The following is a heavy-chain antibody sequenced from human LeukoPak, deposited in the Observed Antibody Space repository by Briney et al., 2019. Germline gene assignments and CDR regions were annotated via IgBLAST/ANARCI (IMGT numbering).Heavy chain of an antibody. Sequence: GRSLRLSCAASGFTFSSYGMHWVRQAPGKGLEWVAVISYDGSNKYYADSVKGRFTISRDNSKNTLDLQMNSLRVEDTAVYFCAKDKDTPATAQPQRGYFESWGQGTLVTVSS. J-gene: IGHJ4*02. CDR2: ISYDGSNK. CDR1: GFTFSSYG. V-gene: IGHV3-30*18. CDR3: AKDKDTPATAQPQRGYFES. D-gene: IGHD2-15*01.